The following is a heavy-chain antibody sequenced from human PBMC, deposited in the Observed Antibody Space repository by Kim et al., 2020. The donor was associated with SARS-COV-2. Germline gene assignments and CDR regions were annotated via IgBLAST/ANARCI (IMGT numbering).Heavy chain of an antibody. CDR1: GGSISSYY. CDR2: IYYNGRT. V-gene: IGHV4-59*13. D-gene: IGHD6-19*01. CDR3: TRDTAYRTGWEALYY. J-gene: IGHJ4*02. Sequence: SETLSLTCTISGGSISSYYWSWIRQPPGKGLEWIGYIYYNGRTNYSPSLKSRVSISLDTSKNQSSLKLTSVTAADTAVYYCTRDTAYRTGWEALYYRGQG.